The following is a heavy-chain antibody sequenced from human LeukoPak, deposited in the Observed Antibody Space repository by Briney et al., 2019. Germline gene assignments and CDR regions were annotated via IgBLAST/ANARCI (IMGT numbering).Heavy chain of an antibody. CDR2: IRYDGSNK. CDR1: GFTFSSYG. V-gene: IGHV3-30*02. D-gene: IGHD6-13*01. Sequence: GGSLRLSCAASGFTFSSYGMHWVRQAPGKGLEWVAFIRYDGSNKYYADSVKGRFTISRDNSKNTLYLQMNSLRAEDTAVYYCAKLTSYSSSWYRWFDPWGQETLVTVSS. J-gene: IGHJ5*02. CDR3: AKLTSYSSSWYRWFDP.